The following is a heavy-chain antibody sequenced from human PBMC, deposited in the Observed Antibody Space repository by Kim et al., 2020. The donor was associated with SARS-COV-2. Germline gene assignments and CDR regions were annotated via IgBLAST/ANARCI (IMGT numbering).Heavy chain of an antibody. CDR1: GFTFSSYE. V-gene: IGHV3-48*03. D-gene: IGHD2-21*02. Sequence: GGSLRLSCAASGFTFSSYEMNWVRQAPGKGLEWVSYISSSGSTIYYADSVKGRFTISRDNAKNSLYLQMNSLRAEDTAVYYCARMYCGGDCPYYYYGMDVWGQGTTVTVSS. CDR3: ARMYCGGDCPYYYYGMDV. CDR2: ISSSGSTI. J-gene: IGHJ6*02.